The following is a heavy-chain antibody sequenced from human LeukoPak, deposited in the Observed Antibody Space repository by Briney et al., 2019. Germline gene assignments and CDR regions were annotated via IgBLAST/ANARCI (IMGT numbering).Heavy chain of an antibody. Sequence: PGGSLRLSCAASGFTFSNYVMNWVRKPPGKGLEWVSAITSNGGGTYLADSVKGRFTISRDNSKNTLYMQLNSLRADDTAVYYCVTVKAGSAYADWGQGTLVTVSS. CDR1: GFTFSNYV. V-gene: IGHV3-23*01. D-gene: IGHD5-12*01. CDR2: ITSNGGGT. CDR3: VTVKAGSAYAD. J-gene: IGHJ4*02.